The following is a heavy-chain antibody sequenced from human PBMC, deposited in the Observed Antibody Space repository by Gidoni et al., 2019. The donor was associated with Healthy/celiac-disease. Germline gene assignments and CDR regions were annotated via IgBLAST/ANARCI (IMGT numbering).Heavy chain of an antibody. J-gene: IGHJ5*02. D-gene: IGHD2-15*01. V-gene: IGHV4-34*01. CDR3: ARRPRRYCSGGSCYLSWFDP. CDR2: INHSGST. Sequence: QVQLQQWGAGLLKPSETLSLTCAVYGGSFSGYYWSWIRQPPGKGLEWLGEINHSGSTNYNPSLKSRVTISVDTSKNQFSLKLSSVTAADTALYYCARRPRRYCSGGSCYLSWFDPWGQGTLVTVSS. CDR1: GGSFSGYY.